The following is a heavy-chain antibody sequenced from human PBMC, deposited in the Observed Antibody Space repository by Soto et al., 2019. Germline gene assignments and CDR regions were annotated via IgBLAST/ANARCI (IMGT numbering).Heavy chain of an antibody. J-gene: IGHJ6*02. Sequence: SETLSLTCAVYGGSFSGYYWSWIRQPPGKGLEWIGEINHSGSTNYNPSLKSRVTISVDTSKNQFSLKLSSVTAADTAVYYCARALMTPIGRYYYYGMDVWGQGTTVTVSS. CDR1: GGSFSGYY. D-gene: IGHD2-15*01. V-gene: IGHV4-34*01. CDR3: ARALMTPIGRYYYYGMDV. CDR2: INHSGST.